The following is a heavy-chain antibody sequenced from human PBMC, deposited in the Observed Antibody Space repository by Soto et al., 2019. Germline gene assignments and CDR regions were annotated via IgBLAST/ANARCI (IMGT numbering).Heavy chain of an antibody. CDR1: GDSISSGGYY. D-gene: IGHD2-15*01. J-gene: IGHJ4*02. V-gene: IGHV4-31*03. CDR3: ARGSTVAAILFDY. Sequence: SESLSLTCTVSGDSISSGGYYWSWIRQHPGKGLEWIGYIYYSGSTYYNPSLKSRVIISVDTSKNQFSLKLSSVTAADTAVYYCARGSTVAAILFDYWGQGTLVTVSS. CDR2: IYYSGST.